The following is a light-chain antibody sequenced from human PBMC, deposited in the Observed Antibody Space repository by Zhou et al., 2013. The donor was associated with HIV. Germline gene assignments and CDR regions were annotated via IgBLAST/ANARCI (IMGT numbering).Light chain of an antibody. Sequence: DTQMTQSPSSLSAPVGDRVTITCQASQDISNYLNWYQHKPGKAPDLLIYDASALGTGVPSRFSGSGSGTDFSLTISSLQPDDFAVYYCQQYSTYPLTFGGGTKVEIK. CDR1: QDISNY. J-gene: IGKJ4*01. CDR2: DAS. V-gene: IGKV1-33*01. CDR3: QQYSTYPLT.